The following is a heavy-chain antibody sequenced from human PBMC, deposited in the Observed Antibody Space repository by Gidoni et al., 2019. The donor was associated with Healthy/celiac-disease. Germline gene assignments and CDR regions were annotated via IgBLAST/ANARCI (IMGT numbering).Heavy chain of an antibody. V-gene: IGHV3-30*18. J-gene: IGHJ6*02. CDR3: AKGGESRHPTSYYYYGMDV. CDR2: ISYDGSNK. CDR1: GFTFSSYG. Sequence: QVQLVESGGGVVQPGRSLRLSCAASGFTFSSYGMHWVRQAPGKGLEWVAVISYDGSNKYYADSVKGRFTISRDNSKNTLYLQMNSLRAEDTAVYYCAKGGESRHPTSYYYYGMDVWGQGTTVTVSS. D-gene: IGHD2-21*01.